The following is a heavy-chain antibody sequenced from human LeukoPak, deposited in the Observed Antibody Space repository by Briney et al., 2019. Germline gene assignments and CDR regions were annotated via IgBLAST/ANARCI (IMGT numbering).Heavy chain of an antibody. CDR3: ARGAWATRLGS. V-gene: IGHV4-34*01. CDR2: IYESGST. J-gene: IGHJ4*02. Sequence: PSETLSLTCAVYGESLNSYYWSWIRQPQGKGREGIGEIYESGSTEYNPSLKSRVTISMVPSKQQFSLSLTSVTAADTAVYYCARGAWATRLGSWGLGTPVIVSS. CDR1: GESLNSYY. D-gene: IGHD2-15*01.